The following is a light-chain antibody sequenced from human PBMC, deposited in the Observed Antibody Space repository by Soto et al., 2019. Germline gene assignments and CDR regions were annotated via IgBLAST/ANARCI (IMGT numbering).Light chain of an antibody. CDR2: DVN. CDR3: TSWTSGATYV. J-gene: IGLJ7*01. CDR1: SSDVGAYNY. Sequence: QSALTQPASVSGSPGQSITISCAGTSSDVGAYNYVSWYQHHPGKAPKLMIYDVNNRPSGDSNRFSGSKSGNTASLTISGLQAEDGADYYCTSWTSGATYVFGSGTQLTVL. V-gene: IGLV2-14*03.